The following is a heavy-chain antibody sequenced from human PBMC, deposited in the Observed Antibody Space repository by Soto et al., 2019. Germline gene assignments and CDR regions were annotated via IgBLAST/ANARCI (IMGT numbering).Heavy chain of an antibody. V-gene: IGHV3-66*01. J-gene: IGHJ6*02. CDR3: ATTGMGLTLYYYYHGMDV. D-gene: IGHD1-26*01. CDR1: GFTVSTNY. CDR2: MFYGGST. Sequence: EVQLVESGGGLVQPGGSLRLSCAASGFTVSTNYMTWVRQAPGKGLEWVSVMFYGGSTYYAASVKGRFTISRDDSKNTLYLQRNIMGAEDTAVDYWATTGMGLTLYYYYHGMDVWGQGTTVTVSS.